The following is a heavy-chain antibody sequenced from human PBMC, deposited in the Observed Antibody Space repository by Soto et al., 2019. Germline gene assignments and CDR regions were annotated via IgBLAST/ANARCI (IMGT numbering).Heavy chain of an antibody. Sequence: GASVKVSCKASGGTFSSYAISWVRQAPGQGLEWKGGIIPIFGTANYAQKFQGRVTITADESTSTAYMELSSLRSEDTAVYYCARVYSNYATNYYYYGMDVWGQGTTVTVSS. J-gene: IGHJ6*02. V-gene: IGHV1-69*13. CDR1: GGTFSSYA. CDR3: ARVYSNYATNYYYYGMDV. D-gene: IGHD4-4*01. CDR2: IIPIFGTA.